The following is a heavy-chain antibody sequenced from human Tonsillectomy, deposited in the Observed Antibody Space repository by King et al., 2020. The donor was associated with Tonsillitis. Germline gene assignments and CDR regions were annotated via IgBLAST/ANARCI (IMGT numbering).Heavy chain of an antibody. V-gene: IGHV4-38-2*01. CDR2: IYHSGST. CDR1: GYSISSGYY. D-gene: IGHD4-17*01. J-gene: IGHJ4*02. CDR3: ARGGGYMVTTGFGY. Sequence: VQLQESGPGLVKPSETLSLTCAVSGYSISSGYYWGWIRQPPGKGLEWIGSIYHSGSTYYNPSLKSRVTISVDTSKNHFSLKLSSVTAADTAVYYCARGGGYMVTTGFGYWGQGTLVTVSS.